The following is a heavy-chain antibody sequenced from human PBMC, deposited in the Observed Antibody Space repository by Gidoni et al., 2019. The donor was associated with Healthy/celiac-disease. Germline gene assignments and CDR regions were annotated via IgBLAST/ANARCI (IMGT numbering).Heavy chain of an antibody. CDR1: GGSLSSGSYY. CDR3: ARETRGYSPYYFDY. Sequence: QVQLQESGPGLVKPSQTLSLTCTVSGGSLSSGSYYWSWIRQPAGKGLEWIGRIYTSGSTNYNPYLKSRVTISVDTSKNQFSLKLSSVTAADTAVYYCARETRGYSPYYFDYWGQGTLVTVSS. CDR2: IYTSGST. V-gene: IGHV4-61*02. D-gene: IGHD5-18*01. J-gene: IGHJ4*02.